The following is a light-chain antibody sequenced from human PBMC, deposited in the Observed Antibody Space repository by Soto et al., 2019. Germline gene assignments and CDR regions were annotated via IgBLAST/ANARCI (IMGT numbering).Light chain of an antibody. CDR2: AAS. CDR3: QQVNSYPHP. J-gene: IGKJ2*01. CDR1: QGISSH. Sequence: DIQLTQSPSFLSASVGDRVILTCRARQGISSHLAWYQQKPGKAPKFLIYAASTLQSGVPSRFSGSGSETEFTLTISSLQPEDFADYYCQQVNSYPHPFGQGTKREIK. V-gene: IGKV1-9*01.